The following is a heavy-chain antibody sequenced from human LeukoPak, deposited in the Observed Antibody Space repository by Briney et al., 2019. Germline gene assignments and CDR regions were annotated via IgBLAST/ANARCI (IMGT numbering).Heavy chain of an antibody. Sequence: GGSLILSCATSGFTFSSYGMHWVRQVPGKGLEWVSVIYSGGSTYYADSVKGRFTISRDNSKNTLYLQMNSLRAEDTAIYYCARDRYYGSSGYYYSEYWGQGTLVTVSS. CDR2: IYSGGST. V-gene: IGHV3-53*01. CDR1: GFTFSSYG. D-gene: IGHD3-22*01. J-gene: IGHJ4*02. CDR3: ARDRYYGSSGYYYSEY.